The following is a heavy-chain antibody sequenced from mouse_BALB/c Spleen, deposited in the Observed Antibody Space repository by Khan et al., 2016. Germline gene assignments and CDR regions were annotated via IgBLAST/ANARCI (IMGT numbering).Heavy chain of an antibody. CDR3: ARSLYDYDADY. Sequence: QVQLQQPGAELVKPGASVKLSCKASGYTFTSYWMHWVKQRPGQGLEWFGEIDPSNGRTNYNEKFKSKATLTVDKSSSTAYMQLSSLTSEDSAVYYCARSLYDYDADYWGQGTTLTVSS. CDR1: GYTFTSYW. D-gene: IGHD2-4*01. CDR2: IDPSNGRT. J-gene: IGHJ2*01. V-gene: IGHV1S81*02.